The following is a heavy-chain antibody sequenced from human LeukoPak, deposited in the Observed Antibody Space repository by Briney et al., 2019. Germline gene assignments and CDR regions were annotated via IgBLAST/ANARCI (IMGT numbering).Heavy chain of an antibody. CDR3: ARVPPGELLAVDY. Sequence: GGSLRLSCAASRFTVSSDYMSWVRQAPGKGLEWVSVIYSGGSTYYADSVEGRFTISRDNSKNTLYLQMNSLRAEDTAVYYCARVPPGELLAVDYWGQGTLVTASS. CDR1: RFTVSSDY. D-gene: IGHD1-26*01. V-gene: IGHV3-53*01. J-gene: IGHJ4*02. CDR2: IYSGGST.